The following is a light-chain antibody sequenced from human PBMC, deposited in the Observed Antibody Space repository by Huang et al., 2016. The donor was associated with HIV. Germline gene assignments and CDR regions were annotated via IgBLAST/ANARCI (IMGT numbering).Light chain of an antibody. CDR1: QRFSSN. V-gene: IGKV3-15*01. CDR2: GAS. Sequence: EIVMTQSPATLSVSPGERATLSCRASQRFSSNLAWYQQKPGQPPRLLMDGASTRATGIPARFSGSGSGTEFTLTISSLQSEDFAVYYCQQYNKWLTFGGGTKVEIK. CDR3: QQYNKWLT. J-gene: IGKJ4*01.